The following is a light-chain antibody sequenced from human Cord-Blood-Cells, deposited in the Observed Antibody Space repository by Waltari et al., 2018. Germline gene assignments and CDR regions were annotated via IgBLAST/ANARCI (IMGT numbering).Light chain of an antibody. Sequence: DIQLTHSLSSLSASVGDRVTITCRASQGISSYLAWYQQKPGKAPKLLIYAASTLQSGVPSRFSGSGSGTDFTLTISSLQPEDFATYYCQQLNSYPHTFGGGTKVEIK. J-gene: IGKJ4*01. CDR2: AAS. CDR3: QQLNSYPHT. V-gene: IGKV1-9*01. CDR1: QGISSY.